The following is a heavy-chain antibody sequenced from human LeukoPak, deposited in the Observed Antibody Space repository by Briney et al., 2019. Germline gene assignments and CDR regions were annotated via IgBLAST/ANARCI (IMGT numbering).Heavy chain of an antibody. CDR1: GFTFSSYS. CDR2: INQDGSVK. V-gene: IGHV3-7*01. D-gene: IGHD3-10*01. Sequence: GGSLRLFCAASGFTFSSYSMNWVRQAPGKGLEWVANINQDGSVKYLVDSVKGRFTVSRDNAKDSLYLQMNSLRAEDTAVYYCSRVRSGRDFDYWGQGTLVTVSS. J-gene: IGHJ4*02. CDR3: SRVRSGRDFDY.